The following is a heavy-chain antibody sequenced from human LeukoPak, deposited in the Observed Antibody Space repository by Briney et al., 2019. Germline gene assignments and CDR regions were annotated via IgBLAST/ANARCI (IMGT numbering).Heavy chain of an antibody. D-gene: IGHD6-19*01. Sequence: GGSLRLSCAASGFTFSSYEMNWIRQAPGKGLEWITYISNSGSTKYYADSVKGRFTISRDNAKNSVFLQMNSLRAEDTAVYYCATSGWHAPYYYYYYMDVWGKGTTVTISS. CDR3: ATSGWHAPYYYYYYMDV. V-gene: IGHV3-48*03. J-gene: IGHJ6*03. CDR1: GFTFSSYE. CDR2: ISNSGSTK.